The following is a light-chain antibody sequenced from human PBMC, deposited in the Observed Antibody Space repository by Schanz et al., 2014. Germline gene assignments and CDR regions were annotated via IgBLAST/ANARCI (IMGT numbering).Light chain of an antibody. V-gene: IGLV2-14*03. CDR3: SSFRDGWNFVV. CDR1: SSDVGGYNY. Sequence: QSALTQPASVSGSPGQSLTISCTGTSSDVGGYNYVSWYQQHPGKAPKLMIYDVTNRPSGVSNRFSGSKSGNTASLTISGLQADDEAEYHCSSFRDGWNFVVFGGGTKLTVL. J-gene: IGLJ3*02. CDR2: DVT.